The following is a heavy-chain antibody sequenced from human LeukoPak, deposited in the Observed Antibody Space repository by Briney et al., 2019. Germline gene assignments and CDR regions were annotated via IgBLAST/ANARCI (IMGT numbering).Heavy chain of an antibody. J-gene: IGHJ4*02. V-gene: IGHV3-21*01. Sequence: GGSLRLSCAASGFTFSSYSMNWVRQAPGKGLEWVSSISSSSSYIYYADSVKGRFTISRDNAKNSLYLQMNSLRAEDTAVYYCARDSPGLVTSKYYFDYWGQGTLVTVSS. CDR2: ISSSSSYI. D-gene: IGHD3-9*01. CDR3: ARDSPGLVTSKYYFDY. CDR1: GFTFSSYS.